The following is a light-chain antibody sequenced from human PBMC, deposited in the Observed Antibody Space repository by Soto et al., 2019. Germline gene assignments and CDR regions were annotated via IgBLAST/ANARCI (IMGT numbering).Light chain of an antibody. CDR2: AAS. CDR3: LQDYNYPWT. V-gene: IGKV1-6*01. J-gene: IGKJ1*01. Sequence: AIQMPQSPSSRSASVGRRVTVACRASQGIISYLNWYQQKPGKAPKLLIYAASSLQSGVPSRFSGSGSGTDFTLTISSLQPEDFATYYCLQDYNYPWTFGQGTKVDIK. CDR1: QGIISY.